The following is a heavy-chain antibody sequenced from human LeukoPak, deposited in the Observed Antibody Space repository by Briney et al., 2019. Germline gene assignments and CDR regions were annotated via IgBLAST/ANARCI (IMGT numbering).Heavy chain of an antibody. CDR1: GFTFSNTA. J-gene: IGHJ4*02. Sequence: GGTLRLSCAASGFTFSNTAMTWVRQAPGKGLEWVSAISGVGANTYYADSVMGRFTISRDNSKNTLYLQMNSLRAEDTAVYYCAKNGLSGYYVYWGQGTLVTVSS. CDR3: AKNGLSGYYVY. CDR2: ISGVGANT. V-gene: IGHV3-23*01. D-gene: IGHD3-9*01.